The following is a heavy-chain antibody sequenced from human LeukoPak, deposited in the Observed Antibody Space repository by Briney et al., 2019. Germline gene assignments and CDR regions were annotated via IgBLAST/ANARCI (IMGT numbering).Heavy chain of an antibody. J-gene: IGHJ5*02. CDR2: IYLGDSDT. CDR3: ARNESGTNWFDP. Sequence: GESPKISCKGSGYPFTNFWMAWVPQIPGEGLECMGIIYLGDSDTRYSPSFQGQVTISAEKSINTACLQWGSLNASDTAMYYCARNESGTNWFDPWGQGTLVTVSS. V-gene: IGHV5-51*01. CDR1: GYPFTNFW.